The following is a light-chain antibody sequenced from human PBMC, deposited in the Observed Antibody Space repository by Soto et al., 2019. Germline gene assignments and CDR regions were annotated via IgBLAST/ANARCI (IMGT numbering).Light chain of an antibody. CDR2: DVT. V-gene: IGLV2-11*01. CDR1: SSDVGGYNY. CDR3: CSYAGSYTLVV. J-gene: IGLJ2*01. Sequence: QSALTQPRSVSGSPGQSVTISCTGTSSDVGGYNYVSWYQQYPGKAPKLMIYDVTKRPSGVPHRFSGSKSGNTASLTISGLQAEDEADYYCCSYAGSYTLVVFGGGTKLTVL.